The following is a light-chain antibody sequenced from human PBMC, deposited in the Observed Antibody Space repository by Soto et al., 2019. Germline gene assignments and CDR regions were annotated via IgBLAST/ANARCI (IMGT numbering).Light chain of an antibody. CDR3: CSYAGSYTL. CDR2: DVS. V-gene: IGLV2-11*01. J-gene: IGLJ2*01. Sequence: QSVLTQPRSVSGSPGQSVTISCTGTSSDVGGYNYVSWYHQHPGKAPKLMIYDVSKRPSGVPDRFSGSKSGNTASLTISGLQAEDEADYYCCSYAGSYTLFGGGTKLTVL. CDR1: SSDVGGYNY.